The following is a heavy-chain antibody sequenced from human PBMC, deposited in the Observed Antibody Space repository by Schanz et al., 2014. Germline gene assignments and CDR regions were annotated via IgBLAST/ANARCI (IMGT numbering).Heavy chain of an antibody. CDR3: ARDVGHYGMDV. V-gene: IGHV4-59*13. CDR1: GVSITGSH. CDR2: IYYSGST. J-gene: IGHJ6*02. Sequence: QVQLQESGPGLVKPSETLSLTCTVSGVSITGSHWTWIRQPPGKGLEWIGYIYYSGSTKYNPSLKSRVTISVDTSKNQFSLKLSSVTAADTAVYYCARDVGHYGMDVWGQGTTVTVSS.